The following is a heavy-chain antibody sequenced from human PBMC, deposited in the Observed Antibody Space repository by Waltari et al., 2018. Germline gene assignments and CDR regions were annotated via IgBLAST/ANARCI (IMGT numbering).Heavy chain of an antibody. CDR1: GFTFSSYW. D-gene: IGHD6-13*01. CDR3: ARRGTGGIAAAGPVDY. V-gene: IGHV3-74*01. CDR2: INSDGSST. Sequence: EVQLVESGGGLVQPGGSLRLSCAASGFTFSSYWMHWVRQAPGKGLGWVSSINSDGSSTSYADSVKGRFTISRDNAKNTLYLQMNSLRAEDTAVYYCARRGTGGIAAAGPVDYWGQGTLVTVSS. J-gene: IGHJ4*02.